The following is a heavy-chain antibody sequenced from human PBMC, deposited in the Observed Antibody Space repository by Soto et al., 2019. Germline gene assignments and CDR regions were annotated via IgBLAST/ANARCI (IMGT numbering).Heavy chain of an antibody. D-gene: IGHD2-2*01. V-gene: IGHV3-64*01. CDR1: GFTFSSYA. J-gene: IGHJ6*03. CDR2: ISSNGGST. CDR3: ARDRCSSTSCYYVLFYMDV. Sequence: GGSLRLSCAVSGFTFSSYAMHWVRQAPGKGLEYVSAISSNGGSTYYANSVKGRFTISRDNSKNTLYLQMGSLRAEDVAVYYCARDRCSSTSCYYVLFYMDVWGKGTTVTVSS.